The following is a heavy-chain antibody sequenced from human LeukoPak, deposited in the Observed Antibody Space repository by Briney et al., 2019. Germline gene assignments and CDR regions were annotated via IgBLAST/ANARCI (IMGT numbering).Heavy chain of an antibody. Sequence: KPSETLSLTCTVSGGSISSYYWSWIRQPPGKGLEWIGHLYYTGRTNYNPSLKSRVTISVDTSKNQFSLKVTSVTAADTAVYYCARHYCSGGSCYGLGNYWGQGTLVTVSS. CDR1: GGSISSYY. J-gene: IGHJ4*02. D-gene: IGHD2-15*01. V-gene: IGHV4-59*08. CDR2: LYYTGRT. CDR3: ARHYCSGGSCYGLGNY.